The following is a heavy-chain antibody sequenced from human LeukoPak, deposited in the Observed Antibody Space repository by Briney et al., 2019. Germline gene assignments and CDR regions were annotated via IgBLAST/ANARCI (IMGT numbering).Heavy chain of an antibody. J-gene: IGHJ4*02. CDR1: GFTFSDYY. CDR3: AKSHDSSGYYRYLFDY. Sequence: GGSLRLSCAASGFTFSDYYMSWIRQAPGKGLEWVSYISTSSTYTNYADSVKGRFTISRDNAKNSLYLQMNSLRAEDTAVYYCAKSHDSSGYYRYLFDYWGQGTLVTVSS. CDR2: ISTSSTYT. D-gene: IGHD3-22*01. V-gene: IGHV3-11*03.